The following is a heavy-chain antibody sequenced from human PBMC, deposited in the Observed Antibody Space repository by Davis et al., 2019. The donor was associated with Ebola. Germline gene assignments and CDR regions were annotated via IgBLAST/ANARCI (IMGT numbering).Heavy chain of an antibody. CDR1: GFTFSSYA. CDR3: ARGGIFGELLYTNWFDP. Sequence: GESLKISCAASGFTFSSYAMSWVRQAPGKGLEWVSAISGSGGSTYYADSVKGRFTISRDNSKNTLYLQMNSLRAEDTAVYYCARGGIFGELLYTNWFDPWGQGTLVTVSS. J-gene: IGHJ5*02. D-gene: IGHD3-10*01. CDR2: ISGSGGST. V-gene: IGHV3-23*01.